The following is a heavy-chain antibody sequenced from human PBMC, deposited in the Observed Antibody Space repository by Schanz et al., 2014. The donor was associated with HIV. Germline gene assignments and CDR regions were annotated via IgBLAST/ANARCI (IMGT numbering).Heavy chain of an antibody. J-gene: IGHJ6*02. CDR2: ISYDGTNK. CDR3: TRGRFLERGGMDV. CDR1: GFTFDSYG. D-gene: IGHD3-3*01. Sequence: QVQLVESGGGVVQPGRSLRLSCAASGFTFDSYGIHWVRQAPGKGLEWEAVISYDGTNKKFADSVKGRFTISRDNSKNTLYLQMKSLRPEDTAVYFCTRGRFLERGGMDVWGQGTAVTVSS. V-gene: IGHV3-30*03.